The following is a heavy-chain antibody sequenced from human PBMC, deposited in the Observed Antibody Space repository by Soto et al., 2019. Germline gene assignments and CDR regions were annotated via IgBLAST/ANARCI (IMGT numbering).Heavy chain of an antibody. Sequence: SGPTLVNPTQTLTLTCTFSGFSLSTSGVGVGWIRQPPGKALEWLALIYWDDDKRYSPSLKSRLTITKDTSKNQVVLTMTNMDPVDTATYYCAHTRLYCSGGSCYSGSYYMDVWGKGTTVTVSS. V-gene: IGHV2-5*02. CDR3: AHTRLYCSGGSCYSGSYYMDV. J-gene: IGHJ6*03. CDR2: IYWDDDK. D-gene: IGHD2-15*01. CDR1: GFSLSTSGVG.